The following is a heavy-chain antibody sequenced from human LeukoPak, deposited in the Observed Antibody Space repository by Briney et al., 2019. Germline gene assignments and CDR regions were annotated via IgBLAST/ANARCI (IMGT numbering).Heavy chain of an antibody. V-gene: IGHV4-34*01. D-gene: IGHD6-19*01. CDR2: INRSGST. Sequence: SETLSLTCAVYGGSFSGYYWSWIRQPPGKGLEWIGEINRSGSTNYNPSLKSRVTISVDPSKNQFSLKLTSVTTADTAVYYCARPVTARGGSGWPQHIDYWGQGTLVSVSS. CDR1: GGSFSGYY. J-gene: IGHJ4*02. CDR3: ARPVTARGGSGWPQHIDY.